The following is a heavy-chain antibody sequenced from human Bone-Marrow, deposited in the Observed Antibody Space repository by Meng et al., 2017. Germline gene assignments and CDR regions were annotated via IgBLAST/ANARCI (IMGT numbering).Heavy chain of an antibody. J-gene: IGHJ3*02. CDR1: GGSISSSSYH. Sequence: SETLSLTCTVSGGSISSSSYHWGWIRQPPGKGLEWIGSIYYSGSTYYNPSPKSRVTISVATSKNQFSLKLSSVTAADTAVYYCARVGYGYSSGWYLSFGVDAFDIWGQGTMVTVSS. CDR2: IYYSGST. V-gene: IGHV4-39*07. CDR3: ARVGYGYSSGWYLSFGVDAFDI. D-gene: IGHD6-19*01.